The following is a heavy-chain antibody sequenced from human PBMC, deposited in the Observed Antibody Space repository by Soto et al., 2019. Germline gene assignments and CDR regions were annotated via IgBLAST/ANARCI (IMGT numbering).Heavy chain of an antibody. D-gene: IGHD6-13*01. CDR2: INPNNGGT. Sequence: GASVKVSCKASGYTFTGYYMHWVRQAPGQGLEWMGWINPNNGGTNYAQKFQGRVTMTRDTSISTAYMELSRLRSDDTAVYYCARGFSSSWYGYGMDVWGQGTTVTVSS. J-gene: IGHJ6*02. CDR1: GYTFTGYY. V-gene: IGHV1-2*02. CDR3: ARGFSSSWYGYGMDV.